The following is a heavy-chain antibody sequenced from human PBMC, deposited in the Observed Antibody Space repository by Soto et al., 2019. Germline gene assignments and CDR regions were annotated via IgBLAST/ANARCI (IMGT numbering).Heavy chain of an antibody. V-gene: IGHV4-31*03. CDR1: GGSISSGGYY. J-gene: IGHJ6*02. CDR3: ARSEQLASYYYYGMDV. CDR2: IYYSGST. D-gene: IGHD6-13*01. Sequence: QVQLQESGPGLVKPSQTLSLTCTVSGGSISSGGYYWSWIRQHPGKGLEWIGYIYYSGSTYYNPSLKSRVTISVDTSKNQFSLKLSSVTAADTAVYYCARSEQLASYYYYGMDVWGQGTTVTVSS.